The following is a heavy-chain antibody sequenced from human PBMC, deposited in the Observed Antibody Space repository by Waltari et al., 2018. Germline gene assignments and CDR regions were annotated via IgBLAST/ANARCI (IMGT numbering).Heavy chain of an antibody. Sequence: EVQLVESGGGLVKPGGSLRLSCAASGFTFSSYSMNWVRQAPGKGREGVSSISSRRSYIYYADSVKGRFTISRDNAKNSLYLQMNSLRAEDTALYYCAKDNRAVVTLFDYWGQGTLVTVSS. CDR2: ISSRRSYI. CDR1: GFTFSSYS. CDR3: AKDNRAVVTLFDY. J-gene: IGHJ4*02. V-gene: IGHV3-21*04. D-gene: IGHD3-22*01.